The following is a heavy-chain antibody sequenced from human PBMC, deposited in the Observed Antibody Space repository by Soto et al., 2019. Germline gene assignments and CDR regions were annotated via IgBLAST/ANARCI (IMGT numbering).Heavy chain of an antibody. D-gene: IGHD3-22*01. J-gene: IGHJ4*02. V-gene: IGHV3-30*18. Sequence: GGSLRLSCAASGFTFSSYGMHWVRQAPGKGLEWVAVISYDGSNKYYADSVKGRFTISRDNSKNTLYLQMNSLRAEDTAVYYCAKGSVYYYDSSGYYVDYWGQGTLVTVSS. CDR1: GFTFSSYG. CDR2: ISYDGSNK. CDR3: AKGSVYYYDSSGYYVDY.